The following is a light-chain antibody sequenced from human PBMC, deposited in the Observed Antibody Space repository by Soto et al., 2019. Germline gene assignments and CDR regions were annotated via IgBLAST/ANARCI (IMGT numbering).Light chain of an antibody. J-gene: IGLJ3*02. CDR3: QTWGTGIQV. V-gene: IGLV4-69*01. CDR1: SGHSSYA. CDR2: LNSDGSH. Sequence: QTVVTQSPSASASLGASVKLTGTLSSGHSSYAIAWHQQQPEKGPRYLMKLNSDGSHSKGDEIPDRFSGSSSGAERYLTISSLQSEDEADYYCQTWGTGIQVFGGGTKLTVL.